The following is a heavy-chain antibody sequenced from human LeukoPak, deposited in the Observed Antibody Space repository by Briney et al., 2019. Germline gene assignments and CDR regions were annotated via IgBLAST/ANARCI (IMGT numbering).Heavy chain of an antibody. V-gene: IGHV1-69*13. J-gene: IGHJ3*02. CDR1: GDTSGTYI. CDR2: VMPMFGTP. D-gene: IGHD3-22*01. Sequence: SVKVSCKASGDTSGTYIISWVRQAPGQGFEWMGGVMPMFGTPSYAQKFQDRVTITADESTSTAYMELSSLTSDDTAVYYCARDSARYESSGFDAFDIWGQGTTVTVSS. CDR3: ARDSARYESSGFDAFDI.